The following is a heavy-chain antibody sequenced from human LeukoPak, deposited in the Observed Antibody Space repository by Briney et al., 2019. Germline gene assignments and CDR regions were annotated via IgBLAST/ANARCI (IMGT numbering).Heavy chain of an antibody. V-gene: IGHV3-23*01. Sequence: GGSLRLSCAASGFTFSSYAMSWVRQAPGKGLEWVSAISGSGGSTYYADSVKGRFTISRDNSKNTLYLQMNSLRAEDTAVYYRAKDLSGSPGYYYGMDVWGQGTTVTVSS. J-gene: IGHJ6*02. CDR1: GFTFSSYA. CDR2: ISGSGGST. D-gene: IGHD3-10*01. CDR3: AKDLSGSPGYYYGMDV.